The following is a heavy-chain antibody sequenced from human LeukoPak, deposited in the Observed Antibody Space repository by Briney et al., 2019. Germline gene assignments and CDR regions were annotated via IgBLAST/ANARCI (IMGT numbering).Heavy chain of an antibody. CDR3: ARAFSSPNWFAP. CDR2: IEEDGSAK. Sequence: GGSLRLSCAASGFTFSSYWMNWVRQAPGKGLEWVANIEEDGSAKYYVDSLKGRFTISRDNAKNSLYLQMNSLRAEDTAVYYCARAFSSPNWFAPWGQGTLVTVSS. J-gene: IGHJ5*02. CDR1: GFTFSSYW. V-gene: IGHV3-7*04. D-gene: IGHD6-13*01.